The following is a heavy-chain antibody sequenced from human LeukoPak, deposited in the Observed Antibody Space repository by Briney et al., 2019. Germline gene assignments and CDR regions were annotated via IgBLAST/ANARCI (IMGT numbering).Heavy chain of an antibody. V-gene: IGHV4-34*01. Sequence: PSETLSLTCAVYGGSFSGYYWSWIRQPPGKGLEWIGEINHSGSTNYNPSLKSRVTISVDTSKNQFSLKLSSVTAADTAVYYCARDLHLPSSWHSKYNWFDPWGQGTLVTVSS. CDR1: GGSFSGYY. CDR3: ARDLHLPSSWHSKYNWFDP. CDR2: INHSGST. D-gene: IGHD6-13*01. J-gene: IGHJ5*02.